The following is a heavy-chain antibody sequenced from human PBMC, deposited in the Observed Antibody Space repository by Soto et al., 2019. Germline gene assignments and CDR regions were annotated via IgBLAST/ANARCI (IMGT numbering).Heavy chain of an antibody. CDR1: GDSMTTVGYY. J-gene: IGHJ4*02. CDR2: ISYSGST. Sequence: QVQLQESGPGLVKPSQTLSLTCTVSGDSMTTVGYYWTWIRQHPGQGLEWIGFISYSGSTYYSSSLKGRVAISADTSKNQFSLKLNSVTAADTAVYYCTRGDYWGQGTLFTVSS. CDR3: TRGDY. V-gene: IGHV4-31*03.